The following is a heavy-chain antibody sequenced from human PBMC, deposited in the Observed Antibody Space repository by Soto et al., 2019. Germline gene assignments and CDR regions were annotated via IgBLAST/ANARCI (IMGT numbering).Heavy chain of an antibody. CDR1: SVSINSFTNHY. CDR2: ISKSGFT. V-gene: IGHV4-59*08. D-gene: IGHD3-10*01. CDR3: ATQWFGKLHGLVDV. Sequence: QAQLQTSGPGLVKPSETLSLTCTVSSVSINSFTNHYCCWIRQPPGKGLEWVGYISKSGFTRYNPSLSSRVTLSVDTSKNQFSLKLSSVTAADTALYFCATQWFGKLHGLVDVWGQGTTVTVSS. J-gene: IGHJ6*02.